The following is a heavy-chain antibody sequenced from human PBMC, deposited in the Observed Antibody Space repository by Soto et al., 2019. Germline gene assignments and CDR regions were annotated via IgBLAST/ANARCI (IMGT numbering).Heavy chain of an antibody. D-gene: IGHD6-6*01. V-gene: IGHV1-69*13. J-gene: IGHJ5*02. CDR1: GGTFSSYA. CDR2: IIPIFGTA. Sequence: ASVKVSCKASGGTFSSYAISWVRQAPGQGLEWMGGIIPIFGTANYAQKFQGRVTITADESTSTAYMELSSLRSEDTAVYYCATSIAARRLDWFDPWGQGTLVTVSS. CDR3: ATSIAARRLDWFDP.